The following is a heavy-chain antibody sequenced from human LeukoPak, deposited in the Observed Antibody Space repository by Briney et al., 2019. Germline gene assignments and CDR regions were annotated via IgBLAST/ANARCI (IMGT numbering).Heavy chain of an antibody. CDR3: ARGVEPLAANTLAY. CDR2: LYSDGNT. CDR1: GFTVITND. V-gene: IGHV3-53*01. J-gene: IGHJ4*02. Sequence: GGSLRLSCAASGFTVITNDMTWVRQAPGKGLEWVSVLYSDGNTNYEDSVQGRFTISRDNSKNTLYLEMNSLSPDDTAVYYCARGVEPLAANTLAYWGQGTLVTVSS. D-gene: IGHD1-14*01.